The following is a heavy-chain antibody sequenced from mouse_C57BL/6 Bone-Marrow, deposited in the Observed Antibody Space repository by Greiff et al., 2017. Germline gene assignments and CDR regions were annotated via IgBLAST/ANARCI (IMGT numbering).Heavy chain of an antibody. CDR1: GFTFSSYG. CDR2: ISSGGSYT. CDR3: ARRSDGYSYAMDY. J-gene: IGHJ4*01. V-gene: IGHV5-6*02. Sequence: EVKLVESGGDLVKPGGSLKLSCAASGFTFSSYGMSWVRQTPDKRLEWVATISSGGSYTYYPDSVKGRFTISRDNAKNTLYLQMSSLKSEYTAMYYCARRSDGYSYAMDYWGQGTSVTVSS. D-gene: IGHD2-3*01.